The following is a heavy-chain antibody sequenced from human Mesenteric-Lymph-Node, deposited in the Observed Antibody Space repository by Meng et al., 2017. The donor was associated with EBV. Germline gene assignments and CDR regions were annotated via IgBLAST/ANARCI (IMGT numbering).Heavy chain of an antibody. V-gene: IGHV4-39*01. CDR1: VASISSGSYY. J-gene: IGHJ4*02. CDR2: IYYRGST. D-gene: IGHD4-11*01. CDR3: VSYDYGNYVSFDS. Sequence: HMHGPGPALVEPSETVSLPCTVSVASISSGSYYWGWIRQPPGKGLEWIGSIYYRGSTYYNPSLRSRVTISVDTSKNHFSLKLSSVTAADTAMYYCVSYDYGNYVSFDSWGQGILVTVSS.